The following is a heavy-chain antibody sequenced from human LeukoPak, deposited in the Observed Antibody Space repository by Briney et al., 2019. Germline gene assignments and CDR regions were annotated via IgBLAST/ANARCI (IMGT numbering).Heavy chain of an antibody. Sequence: GGSLRLSCAASGFTFSNYAMNWVRQAPGKGLEWVSVISGSGGSTYYADSVKGRFTISRDNSRNTLYLQMNSLTVEDTAVYYCAKGTTGMAPRGYFDDWGQGTLVTVSS. J-gene: IGHJ4*02. CDR1: GFTFSNYA. D-gene: IGHD5-18*01. CDR3: AKGTTGMAPRGYFDD. V-gene: IGHV3-23*01. CDR2: ISGSGGST.